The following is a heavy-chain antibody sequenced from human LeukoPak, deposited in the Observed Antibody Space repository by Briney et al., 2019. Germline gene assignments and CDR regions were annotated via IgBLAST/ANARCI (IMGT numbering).Heavy chain of an antibody. J-gene: IGHJ4*02. CDR1: GGSISSYY. Sequence: SETLSRTCTVSGGSISSYYWSWIRQPPGKGLEWIGYIYYSGSTNYNPSLKSRVTISVDTSKNQFSLKLSSVTAADTAVYYCARLSGYCSSTSCYGWLDYWGQGTLVTVSS. V-gene: IGHV4-59*08. CDR2: IYYSGST. D-gene: IGHD2-2*01. CDR3: ARLSGYCSSTSCYGWLDY.